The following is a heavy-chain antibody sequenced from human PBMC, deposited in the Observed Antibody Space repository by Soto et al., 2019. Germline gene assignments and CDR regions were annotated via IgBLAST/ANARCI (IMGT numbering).Heavy chain of an antibody. J-gene: IGHJ6*02. Sequence: ASVKVSCKVSGYTLTELSMHWVRQAPGKGLEWMGGFDPEDGETIYAQKFQGRVTMTEDTSTDTAYMELSSLRSEDTAVYYCATKLYDTLWYGMDVWGQGTTVTVSS. CDR2: FDPEDGET. CDR1: GYTLTELS. D-gene: IGHD3-9*01. CDR3: ATKLYDTLWYGMDV. V-gene: IGHV1-24*01.